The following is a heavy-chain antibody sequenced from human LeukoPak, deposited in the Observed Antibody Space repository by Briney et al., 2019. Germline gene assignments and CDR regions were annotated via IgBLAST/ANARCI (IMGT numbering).Heavy chain of an antibody. J-gene: IGHJ4*02. CDR2: IIPIFGTA. D-gene: IGHD3-22*01. V-gene: IGHV1-69*13. Sequence: ASVKVSCKASGGTFSSHAISWVRQAPGQGLEWMGGIIPIFGTANYAQKFQGRVTITADESTSTAYMELSSLRSEDTAVYYCARDGTYYYDSSGYLFDYWGQGTLVTVSS. CDR3: ARDGTYYYDSSGYLFDY. CDR1: GGTFSSHA.